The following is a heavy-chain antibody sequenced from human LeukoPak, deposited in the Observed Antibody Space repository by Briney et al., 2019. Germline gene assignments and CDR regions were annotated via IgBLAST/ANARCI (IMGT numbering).Heavy chain of an antibody. D-gene: IGHD2-8*01. Sequence: GGSLRLSCAASGFTVSSNYMSWVRQAPGKGLEWVSVIYSGGSTYYADSVKGRFTISRDNSKNTLYLQMNSLRAEDTAVYYWAREGYCTNGGCYGGEFDYWGQGTLVTVSS. V-gene: IGHV3-53*01. J-gene: IGHJ4*02. CDR3: AREGYCTNGGCYGGEFDY. CDR1: GFTVSSNY. CDR2: IYSGGST.